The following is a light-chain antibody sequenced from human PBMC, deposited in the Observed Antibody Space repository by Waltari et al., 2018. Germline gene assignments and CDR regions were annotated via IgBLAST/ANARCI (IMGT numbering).Light chain of an antibody. CDR1: QSVPSRD. V-gene: IGKV3-20*01. CDR3: QQYYSLPWA. Sequence: ETGLTQSPGTLSLSPWDRATLFCRASQSVPSRDLAWHQQKPGQAPRHLISAACSGATGVPDRFSGGASVPDLTVTISRLSCEGIAVYHCQQYYSLPWAVCQGTKVES. CDR2: AAC. J-gene: IGKJ1*01.